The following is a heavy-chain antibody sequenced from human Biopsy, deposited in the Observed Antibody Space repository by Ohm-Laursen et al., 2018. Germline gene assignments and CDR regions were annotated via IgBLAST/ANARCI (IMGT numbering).Heavy chain of an antibody. CDR1: GKSFSDYH. D-gene: IGHD2-15*01. CDR3: GNEVHGRDY. V-gene: IGHV4-34*01. CDR2: INQAGTT. Sequence: TLSLTCAVFGKSFSDYHWSWIRQPPGKGLEWIGQINQAGTTNYNPSLKSRVSLSADASKYEFSLRLTSLTAADTAVYLCGNEVHGRDYWGLGAQVTVSS. J-gene: IGHJ4*02.